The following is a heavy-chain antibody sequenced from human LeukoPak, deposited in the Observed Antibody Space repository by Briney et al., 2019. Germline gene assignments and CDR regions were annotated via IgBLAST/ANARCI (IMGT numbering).Heavy chain of an antibody. Sequence: PGGSLRLSCAASGFTFDDYGMSWVRQAPGKGLEWVSYISSSSSAINYADSVKGRFTISRDNAKNSLYLQMNSLRAEDTAVFYCARDRGGTDDFWSGYYTGYFDYWGQGTLVTVSS. CDR1: GFTFDDYG. CDR3: ARDRGGTDDFWSGYYTGYFDY. V-gene: IGHV3-48*01. D-gene: IGHD3-3*01. J-gene: IGHJ4*02. CDR2: ISSSSSAI.